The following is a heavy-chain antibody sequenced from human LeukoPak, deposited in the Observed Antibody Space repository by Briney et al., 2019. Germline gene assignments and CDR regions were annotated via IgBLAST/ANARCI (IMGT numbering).Heavy chain of an antibody. V-gene: IGHV3-33*01. D-gene: IGHD4-17*01. Sequence: GRSLRLSCAASGFTFSSYGMHWVRQSPGKGLEGVALIWYDGSNKYYADSVKGRFTLSRDNSKNTLYLQMNGLRAEDTAVYYCARRHYGDLGGRTGYYYMDVWGKGTTVTVSS. CDR1: GFTFSSYG. CDR3: ARRHYGDLGGRTGYYYMDV. J-gene: IGHJ6*03. CDR2: IWYDGSNK.